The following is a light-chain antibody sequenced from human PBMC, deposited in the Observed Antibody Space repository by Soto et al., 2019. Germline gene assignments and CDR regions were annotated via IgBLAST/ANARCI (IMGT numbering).Light chain of an antibody. V-gene: IGKV3-11*01. CDR1: QSVSTY. J-gene: IGKJ4*02. CDR3: QHRNNLPLT. Sequence: EIVLTQSPATLSFSPGEIATLSCTAIQSVSTYLAWYQHKPGQAPSLIIYDASNRATGIPDRFSGSGSGTDFTRTNSSLEPEDFAVYYCQHRNNLPLTFGGGTKVEIK. CDR2: DAS.